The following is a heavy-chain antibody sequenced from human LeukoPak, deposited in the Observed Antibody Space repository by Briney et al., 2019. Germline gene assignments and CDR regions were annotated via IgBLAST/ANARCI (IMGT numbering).Heavy chain of an antibody. CDR2: IYYSGST. Sequence: SETLSLTCTVSGGSISSYYWSWIRQPPGKGLEWIGYIYYSGSTNYNPSLRSRVTISLDTSKNQFSLRLTSVTAADTAVYYCARAVSAHSDTMYYFDYWGQGTLVTVSS. CDR1: GGSISSYY. J-gene: IGHJ4*02. CDR3: ARAVSAHSDTMYYFDY. V-gene: IGHV4-59*01. D-gene: IGHD2-21*02.